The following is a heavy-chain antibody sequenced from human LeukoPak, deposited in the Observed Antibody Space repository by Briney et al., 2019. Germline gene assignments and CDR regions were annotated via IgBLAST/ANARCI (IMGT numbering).Heavy chain of an antibody. J-gene: IGHJ4*02. V-gene: IGHV3-7*03. CDR2: IKPDGTTK. D-gene: IGHD6-13*01. Sequence: GGSLRLSCAASGFPFSSYSMTWVRQAPGRGLEWVVNIKPDGTTKFYVDSVKGRFTISRDNALNSLYLQMNSLRAEDTAIYYCARSIPYGTTWYGRSDYWGQGTLVTVSS. CDR3: ARSIPYGTTWYGRSDY. CDR1: GFPFSSYS.